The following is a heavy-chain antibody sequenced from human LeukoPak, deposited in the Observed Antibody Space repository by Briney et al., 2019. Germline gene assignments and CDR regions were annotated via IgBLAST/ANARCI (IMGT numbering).Heavy chain of an antibody. J-gene: IGHJ2*01. Sequence: SETLSLTCTVSGGSISHYYWSWIRQPPGKGLEWIGYIYGSGSTDYNPSLKSRVTISADTSRNQVSLKLSSVTAADTAIYYCARDDRFTGDNWTPSWYFDLWGRSTPVTVSS. CDR1: GGSISHYY. V-gene: IGHV4-59*01. CDR3: ARDDRFTGDNWTPSWYFDL. CDR2: IYGSGST. D-gene: IGHD1-20*01.